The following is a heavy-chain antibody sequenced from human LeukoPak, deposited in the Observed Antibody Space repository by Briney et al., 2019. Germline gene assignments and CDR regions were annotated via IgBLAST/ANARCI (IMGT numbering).Heavy chain of an antibody. CDR3: AGRPSSGSYLFDY. CDR1: GGSIGSHY. V-gene: IGHV4-34*01. D-gene: IGHD3-10*01. Sequence: LETLSLTCTVSGGSIGSHYWSWIRQPLGKGLEWIGEINHSGSTNYNPSLKSRVTISVDTSKNQFSLKLSSVTAADTAVYYCAGRPSSGSYLFDYWGQGTLVTVSS. CDR2: INHSGST. J-gene: IGHJ4*02.